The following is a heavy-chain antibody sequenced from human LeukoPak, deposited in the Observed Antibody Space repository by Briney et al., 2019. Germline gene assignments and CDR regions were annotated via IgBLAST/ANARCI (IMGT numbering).Heavy chain of an antibody. Sequence: GRSLRLSCAASGFTFDDYAMHWVRQAPGKGLDWVSGISWNSGSIGYADSVKGRFTISRDNAKNSLYLQMNSLRAEDTALYYCAKDIGYSYGMDVWGQGTTVTVSS. CDR2: ISWNSGSI. CDR1: GFTFDDYA. CDR3: AKDIGYSYGMDV. J-gene: IGHJ6*02. V-gene: IGHV3-9*01.